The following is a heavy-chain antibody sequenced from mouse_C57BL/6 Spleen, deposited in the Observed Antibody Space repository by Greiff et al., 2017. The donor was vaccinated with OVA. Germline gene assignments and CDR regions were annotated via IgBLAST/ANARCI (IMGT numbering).Heavy chain of an antibody. J-gene: IGHJ1*03. D-gene: IGHD6-1*01. CDR2: IYPGDGDT. Sequence: VQVVESGAELVKPGASVKISCKASGYAFSSYWMNWVKQRPGKGLEWIGQIYPGDGDTNYNGKFKGKATLTADKSSSTAYMQLSSLTSEDSAVYFCARSTTEGYFDVWGTGTTVTVSS. CDR1: GYAFSSYW. CDR3: ARSTTEGYFDV. V-gene: IGHV1-80*01.